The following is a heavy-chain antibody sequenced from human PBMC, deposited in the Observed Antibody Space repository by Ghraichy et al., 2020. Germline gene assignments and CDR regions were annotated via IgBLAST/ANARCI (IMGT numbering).Heavy chain of an antibody. CDR2: IIPMLGIA. CDR3: ARDNCSTSSCSDLFYYHAMDV. J-gene: IGHJ6*02. CDR1: GGTFSSYA. V-gene: IGHV1-69*04. D-gene: IGHD2-2*01. Sequence: SVKVSCKASGGTFSSYAITWVRQAPGQGLEWMGRIIPMLGIANDALRLRGRVTIIADKSTSTAYMELSSLRSEDTAVYYCARDNCSTSSCSDLFYYHAMDVWGQGTTVTGSS.